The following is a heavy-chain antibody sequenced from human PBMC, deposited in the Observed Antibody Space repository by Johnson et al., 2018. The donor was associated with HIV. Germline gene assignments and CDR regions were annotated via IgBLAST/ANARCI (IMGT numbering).Heavy chain of an antibody. Sequence: VQLVESGGGLVQPGGSLRLSCVVSGFTFSDYYMDWVRQAPGKGLEWVGRTTDKLNSDTTKYAASVKGRFTISRDDSKKSLDLQINSPKTEDTAVYYCTTDPYGGRRDAFDIWGQGTMVTVSS. CDR3: TTDPYGGRRDAFDI. CDR2: TTDKLNSDTT. J-gene: IGHJ3*02. V-gene: IGHV3-72*01. D-gene: IGHD1-26*01. CDR1: GFTFSDYY.